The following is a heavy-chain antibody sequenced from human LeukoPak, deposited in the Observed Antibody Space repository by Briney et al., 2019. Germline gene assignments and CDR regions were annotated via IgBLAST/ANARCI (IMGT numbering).Heavy chain of an antibody. J-gene: IGHJ3*02. CDR1: GGSFRGYY. CDR2: INHSGST. D-gene: IGHD3-10*01. Sequence: SETLSLTCAVYGGSFRGYYWSWIRQPPGKGLEWIGEINHSGSTNYNPSLKSRVTISVDTSKNQFSLKLSSVTAADTAVYYCARRRITYYYGSGLENAFDIWGQGTMVTVSS. CDR3: ARRRITYYYGSGLENAFDI. V-gene: IGHV4-34*01.